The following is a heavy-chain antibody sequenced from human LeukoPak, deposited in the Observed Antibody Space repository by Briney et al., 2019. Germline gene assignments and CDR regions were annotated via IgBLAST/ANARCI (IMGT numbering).Heavy chain of an antibody. D-gene: IGHD1-14*01. Sequence: SETLSLTCTVSGGSISSGGYYWSWIRQHPGKGLEWIGYIYYSGSTYYNSSLKSRVTISVDTSKNQFSLKLSSVTAADTAVYYCARDVGMADDYWGQGTLVTVSS. CDR3: ARDVGMADDY. V-gene: IGHV4-31*03. J-gene: IGHJ4*02. CDR2: IYYSGST. CDR1: GGSISSGGYY.